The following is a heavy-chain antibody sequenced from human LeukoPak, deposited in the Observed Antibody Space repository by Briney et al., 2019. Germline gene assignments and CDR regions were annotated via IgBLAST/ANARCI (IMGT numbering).Heavy chain of an antibody. CDR1: GFTFSIYA. CDR3: AKGVGATTRLYYFDY. J-gene: IGHJ4*02. V-gene: IGHV3-23*01. CDR2: ISGGVGST. Sequence: GGSLRLSCAASGFTFSIYAMSWVRQAPGKGLEWVSAISGGVGSTYYADSVKGRFTLSRDNSENTLYLRMNSLRAEDTAVYYCAKGVGATTRLYYFDYWGQGTLVTVSS. D-gene: IGHD1-26*01.